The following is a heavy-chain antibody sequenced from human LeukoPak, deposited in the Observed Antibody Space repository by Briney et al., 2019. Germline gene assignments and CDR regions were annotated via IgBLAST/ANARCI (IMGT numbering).Heavy chain of an antibody. CDR2: IKQGGSEK. CDR1: GFTFSNYW. V-gene: IGHV3-7*01. Sequence: QSGGSLRLSCAASGFTFSNYWLTWVRQAPGQGLEWVANIKQGGSEKHYVDSVKGRFTISRDNAKNSLYLQMNSLRAEDAAVYYCARDRQIAYWGQGTLVTVSS. J-gene: IGHJ4*02. CDR3: ARDRQIAY.